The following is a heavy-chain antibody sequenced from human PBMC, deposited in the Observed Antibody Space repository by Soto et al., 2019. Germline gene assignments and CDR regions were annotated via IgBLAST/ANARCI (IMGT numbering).Heavy chain of an antibody. J-gene: IGHJ4*02. V-gene: IGHV3-23*01. CDR1: GFTFSNYA. Sequence: EVQLLESGGGLIQPGGSLRLSCAASGFTFSNYAMTWVRQAPGKGLEWVSTLSNAGGSIYYADSVKGRFTISRDNSKNTLYLHMSSLRAEDTAVDYCAKEGTSYDFWSGWYHWGQGTLVTVSS. CDR3: AKEGTSYDFWSGWYH. CDR2: LSNAGGSI. D-gene: IGHD3-3*01.